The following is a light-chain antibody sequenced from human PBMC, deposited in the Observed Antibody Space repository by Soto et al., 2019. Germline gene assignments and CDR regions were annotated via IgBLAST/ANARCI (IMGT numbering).Light chain of an antibody. CDR2: GAS. J-gene: IGKJ4*01. CDR1: QSVSNT. V-gene: IGKV3D-15*01. Sequence: EIVMTQSPATLSVSPGERATLSCRASQSVSNTLAWYQQKPGQAPRLLIYGASIRATGIPARFSGSGSGTEFTLTINSLQSEDFAVYYCQQYNNWPLLTFGGGTKVEIK. CDR3: QQYNNWPLLT.